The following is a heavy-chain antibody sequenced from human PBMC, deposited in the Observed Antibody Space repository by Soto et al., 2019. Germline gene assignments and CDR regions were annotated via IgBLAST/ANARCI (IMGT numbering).Heavy chain of an antibody. Sequence: PGGSLILSCAASGFTFSNAWINWVRQAPGKGLEWVGRIKSKTDGGTTDYAAPVKGRFAISRDDSNNMVYLQMNSLKIEDTAVYYCTTDSYCTIIIVRFDYCGHGTLVTXSS. CDR2: IKSKTDGGTT. J-gene: IGHJ4*01. V-gene: IGHV3-15*07. CDR1: GFTFSNAW. D-gene: IGHD2-8*01. CDR3: TTDSYCTIIIVRFDY.